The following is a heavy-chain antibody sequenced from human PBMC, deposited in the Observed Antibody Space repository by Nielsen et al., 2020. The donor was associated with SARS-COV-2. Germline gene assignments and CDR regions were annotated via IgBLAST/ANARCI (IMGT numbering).Heavy chain of an antibody. CDR3: ARVGAYYYGSGSYYNPRYGMDV. V-gene: IGHV4-39*01. CDR1: GGSISSSSYY. Sequence: SETLSLTCTVSGGSISSSSYYWGWIRQPPGKGLEWIGSIYYSGSTYYNPSLKSRVTISVDTSKNQFSLKLSSVTAADTAVYYCARVGAYYYGSGSYYNPRYGMDVWGQGTTVTVSS. CDR2: IYYSGST. D-gene: IGHD3-10*01. J-gene: IGHJ6*02.